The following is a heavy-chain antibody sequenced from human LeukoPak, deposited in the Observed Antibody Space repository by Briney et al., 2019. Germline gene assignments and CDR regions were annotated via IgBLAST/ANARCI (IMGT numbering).Heavy chain of an antibody. V-gene: IGHV3-48*02. D-gene: IGHD7-27*01. CDR2: ITSDSRTI. Sequence: GGSLRLSCAASGFTFSSYSMTWVRQAPGKGLGWVSYITSDSRTIDYADSVRGRFTISRDNAKNSLYLQVNSLRDEDTAVYYCARELGYFFDYWGQGTLVTVSS. J-gene: IGHJ4*02. CDR3: ARELGYFFDY. CDR1: GFTFSSYS.